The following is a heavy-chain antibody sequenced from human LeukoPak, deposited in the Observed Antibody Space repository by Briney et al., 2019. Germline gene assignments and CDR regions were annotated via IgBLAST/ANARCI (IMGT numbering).Heavy chain of an antibody. V-gene: IGHV1-69*13. CDR1: GGTFSSYA. CDR3: ARYSINYYDSSGYYYDEAFDI. Sequence: ASVKVSCKASGGTFSSYAISWARQAPGQGLEWMGGIIPIFGTANYAQKFQGRVTITADESTSTAYMEQSSLRSEDTAVYYCARYSINYYDSSGYYYDEAFDIWGQGTMVTVSS. D-gene: IGHD3-22*01. CDR2: IIPIFGTA. J-gene: IGHJ3*02.